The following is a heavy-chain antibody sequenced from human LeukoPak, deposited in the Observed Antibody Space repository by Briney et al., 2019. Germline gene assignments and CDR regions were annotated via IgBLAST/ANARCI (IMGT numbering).Heavy chain of an antibody. CDR1: GFTFSSYA. CDR3: ARADGSILLDY. Sequence: PGGSLRLSCAASGFTFSSYAMSWVRQAPGKGLVWVSRINSDGSSTSYADSVKGRFTISRDNAKNTLYLQMNSLRAEDTAVYYCARADGSILLDYWGQGTLVTVSS. V-gene: IGHV3-74*01. CDR2: INSDGSST. D-gene: IGHD5-24*01. J-gene: IGHJ4*02.